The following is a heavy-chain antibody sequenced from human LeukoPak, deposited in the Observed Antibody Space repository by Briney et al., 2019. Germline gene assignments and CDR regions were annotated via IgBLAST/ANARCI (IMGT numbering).Heavy chain of an antibody. Sequence: ASVKVSCKASGYTFTSYFMHWVRQAPGQGLEWMGWINTNTGNPTYAQGFTGRFVFSLDTSVSTAYLQISSLKAEDTAVYYCARDLVVVPAAIIVDDYWGQGTLVTVSS. CDR3: ARDLVVVPAAIIVDDY. CDR1: GYTFTSYF. D-gene: IGHD2-2*02. J-gene: IGHJ4*02. CDR2: INTNTGNP. V-gene: IGHV7-4-1*02.